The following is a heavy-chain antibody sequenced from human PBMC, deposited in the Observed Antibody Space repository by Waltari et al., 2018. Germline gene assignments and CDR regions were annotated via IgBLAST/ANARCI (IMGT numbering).Heavy chain of an antibody. V-gene: IGHV3-7*01. CDR1: GFTLRNYW. D-gene: IGHD3-22*01. CDR3: VRDQWFAFDI. CDR2: IMTDGREE. Sequence: EVQLVESGGGLVQPGGSLRLPCAASGFTLRNYWLSWCRQAPGKGPEWVANIMTDGREEYYVDSVRGRFTISRDNAKNSLYLQMNSLRPEDTAVYYCVRDQWFAFDIWGQGTMVTVSS. J-gene: IGHJ3*02.